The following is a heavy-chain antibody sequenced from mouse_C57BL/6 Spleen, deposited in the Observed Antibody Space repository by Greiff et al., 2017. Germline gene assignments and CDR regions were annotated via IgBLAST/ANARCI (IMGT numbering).Heavy chain of an antibody. CDR2: IYPGDGDT. V-gene: IGHV1-82*01. D-gene: IGHD3-2*02. Sequence: VKLVESGPELVKPGASVKISCKASGYAFSSSWMNWVKQRPGKGLEWIGRIYPGDGDTNYNGKFKGKATLTADKSSSTAYMQLSSLTSEDSAVYFCARGQTAQAPGDYWGQGTTLTVSS. CDR1: GYAFSSSW. J-gene: IGHJ2*01. CDR3: ARGQTAQAPGDY.